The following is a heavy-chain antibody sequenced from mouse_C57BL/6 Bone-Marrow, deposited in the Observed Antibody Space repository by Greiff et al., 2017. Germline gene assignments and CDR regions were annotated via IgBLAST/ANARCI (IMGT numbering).Heavy chain of an antibody. Sequence: VQLQQSGAELAKPGASVKLSCKASGYTFTSYWMHWVKQRPGQGLEWIGYINPSSGYPRYNQKFKDKATLTADKSSSTAYMQLSSLTYEDSAVYYCARSKGYYYGSSRGYAMDYWGQGTSVTVSS. D-gene: IGHD1-1*01. CDR2: INPSSGYP. CDR3: ARSKGYYYGSSRGYAMDY. CDR1: GYTFTSYW. J-gene: IGHJ4*01. V-gene: IGHV1-7*01.